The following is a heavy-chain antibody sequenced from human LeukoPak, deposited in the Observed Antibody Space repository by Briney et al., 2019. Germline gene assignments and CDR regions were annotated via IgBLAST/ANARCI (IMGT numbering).Heavy chain of an antibody. V-gene: IGHV1-46*01. Sequence: ASVKVSCKASGYTFTSYYMHWVRQAPGQGLEWMGIINPSGGSTSYAQKFQGRVTMTRDTSTSTVYMELSSLRSEDTAVYYCARHRRSSGWYNYYYGMDVWGQGTTVTVSS. CDR2: INPSGGST. D-gene: IGHD6-19*01. CDR1: GYTFTSYY. CDR3: ARHRRSSGWYNYYYGMDV. J-gene: IGHJ6*02.